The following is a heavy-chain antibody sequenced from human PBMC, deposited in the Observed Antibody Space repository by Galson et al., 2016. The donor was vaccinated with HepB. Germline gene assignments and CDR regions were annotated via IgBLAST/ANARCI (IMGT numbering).Heavy chain of an antibody. V-gene: IGHV4-59*01. CDR2: IYYSGST. D-gene: IGHD3-10*01. Sequence: SETLSLTCTVSGGSISSYYWSWIRQPPGKGLEWIGYIYYSGSTNYNPSLKSRVTISVDASENQFALKLSSVTAADTAVYYCARDHGSGSYIYHYYGMDVWGQGTTVTVSS. CDR1: GGSISSYY. CDR3: ARDHGSGSYIYHYYGMDV. J-gene: IGHJ6*02.